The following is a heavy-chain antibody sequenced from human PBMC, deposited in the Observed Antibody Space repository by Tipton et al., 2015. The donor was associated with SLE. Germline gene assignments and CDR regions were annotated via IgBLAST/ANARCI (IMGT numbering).Heavy chain of an antibody. CDR3: AREGWGFSYYFDS. CDR2: IDYTGNT. J-gene: IGHJ4*02. D-gene: IGHD7-27*01. CDR1: SASLSSYC. Sequence: LSLTCSVSSASLSSYCWSWIRQPPGKGLEWIGSIDYTGNTHYNPSLKSRVTISVDTSANQFSLKLSSVTAADTAVYYCAREGWGFSYYFDSWGQGTLVTVSS. V-gene: IGHV4-4*08.